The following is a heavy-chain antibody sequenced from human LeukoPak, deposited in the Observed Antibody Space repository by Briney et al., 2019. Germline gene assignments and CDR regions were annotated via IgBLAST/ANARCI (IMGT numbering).Heavy chain of an antibody. D-gene: IGHD6-13*01. V-gene: IGHV1-46*03. J-gene: IGHJ5*02. CDR1: GYTFTSYY. CDR3: ARGHSSSWEYNWFDP. Sequence: ASVKVSCKASGYTFTSYYMHWVRQAPGQGLEWMGIINPSGGSTSYAQKFQGRVTMTRGTSTSTVHMELSSLRSEDTAVYYCARGHSSSWEYNWFDPWGQGTLVTVSS. CDR2: INPSGGST.